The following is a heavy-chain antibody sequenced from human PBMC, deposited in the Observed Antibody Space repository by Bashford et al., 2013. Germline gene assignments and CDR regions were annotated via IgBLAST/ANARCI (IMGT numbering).Heavy chain of an antibody. J-gene: IGHJ5*02. CDR2: ITHSGFT. Sequence: SETLSLTCAVYSGSLNNYYWTWIRHSPGKGLEWIGEITHSGFTKYSSSLKSRVTISMDKSKNQISLKLNSVTAADTGVYYCARGSVIFSSALFSSRQGWFDPWGQGTLATVSS. CDR1: SGSLNNYY. D-gene: IGHD3-9*01. CDR3: ARGSVIFSSALFSSRQGWFDP. V-gene: IGHV4-34*01.